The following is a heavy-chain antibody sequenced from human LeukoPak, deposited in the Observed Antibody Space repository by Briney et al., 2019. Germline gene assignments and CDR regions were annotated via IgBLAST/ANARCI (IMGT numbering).Heavy chain of an antibody. Sequence: SVKVSCKASGGTFSSYAISWVRQAPGQGLVWMGGIIPIFGTANYAQKFQGRVTITADESTSTAYMELSSLRSEDTAVYYCARDPQFRFWSGYHSPLNWFDPWGQGTLVTVSS. CDR3: ARDPQFRFWSGYHSPLNWFDP. V-gene: IGHV1-69*13. J-gene: IGHJ5*02. D-gene: IGHD3-3*01. CDR1: GGTFSSYA. CDR2: IIPIFGTA.